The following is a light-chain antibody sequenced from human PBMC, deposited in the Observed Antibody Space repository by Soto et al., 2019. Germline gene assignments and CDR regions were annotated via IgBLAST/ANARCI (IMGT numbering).Light chain of an antibody. CDR1: LSVSVY. Sequence: VVLTQPPATLSLSPGERATLSCRNRLSVSVYLDWYQQKPGQAPRLLIYGASTRATGIPARFSGSGSGTEFTLTISSLQSEDFAVYYCQQYNNRPPITFGQGTRLEIK. CDR2: GAS. V-gene: IGKV3-15*01. CDR3: QQYNNRPPIT. J-gene: IGKJ5*01.